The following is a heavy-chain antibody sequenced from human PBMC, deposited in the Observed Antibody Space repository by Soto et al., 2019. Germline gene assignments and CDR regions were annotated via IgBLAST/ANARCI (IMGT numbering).Heavy chain of an antibody. Sequence: GSLRLSCTASGFTFGDYAMSWFRQAPGKGLEWVGFIRSKAYGGTTEYAASVKGRFTISRDDSKSIAYLQMNSLKTEDTAVYYCTRDHMYYYDSSGYYPLDAFDIWGQGTMVTVSS. CDR2: IRSKAYGGTT. V-gene: IGHV3-49*03. J-gene: IGHJ3*02. D-gene: IGHD3-22*01. CDR3: TRDHMYYYDSSGYYPLDAFDI. CDR1: GFTFGDYA.